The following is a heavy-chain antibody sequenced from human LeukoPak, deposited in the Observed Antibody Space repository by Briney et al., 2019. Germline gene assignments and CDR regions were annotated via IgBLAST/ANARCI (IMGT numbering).Heavy chain of an antibody. Sequence: PGGSLRLSCAASGFTFSSYWMSWVRQAPGKGLEWVANIKQDGSEKYYVDSVKGRFTISRDNAKNSLYLQMSSLRAEDTAVYYCARDRGGELVTSHEPAFDYWGQGTLVTVSS. CDR3: ARDRGGELVTSHEPAFDY. D-gene: IGHD6-6*01. CDR1: GFTFSSYW. CDR2: IKQDGSEK. V-gene: IGHV3-7*01. J-gene: IGHJ4*02.